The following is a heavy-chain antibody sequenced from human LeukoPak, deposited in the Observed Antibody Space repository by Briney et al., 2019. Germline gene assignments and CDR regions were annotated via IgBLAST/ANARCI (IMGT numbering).Heavy chain of an antibody. J-gene: IGHJ5*02. Sequence: PSETLSLTCTVSGGSLSSYYWTWIRQPPGKGLEWIGYIYPSGSTNYNPSLKVRVTISLDTSKNQFSLRLMSVTAADTAVYYCARSPNWLFQRSYWFDPWGQGTLVAVSS. D-gene: IGHD3-22*01. CDR2: IYPSGST. CDR3: ARSPNWLFQRSYWFDP. V-gene: IGHV4-4*08. CDR1: GGSLSSYY.